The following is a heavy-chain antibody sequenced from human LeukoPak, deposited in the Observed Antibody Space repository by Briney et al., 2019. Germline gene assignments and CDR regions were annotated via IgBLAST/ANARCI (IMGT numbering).Heavy chain of an antibody. J-gene: IGHJ6*03. D-gene: IGHD3-10*01. CDR1: GVSISRYY. CDR2: IYYSGRT. CDR3: AREGTDQYYYYYMDV. Sequence: SETLFLTCTVSGVSISRYYWSWIRPPPGKGLAWIEYIYYSGRTDYNPSLKSRVTISLDTSKNQFSLKLSSVTAADTAMYYCAREGTDQYYYYYMDVWGKGTTVTVSS. V-gene: IGHV4-59*01.